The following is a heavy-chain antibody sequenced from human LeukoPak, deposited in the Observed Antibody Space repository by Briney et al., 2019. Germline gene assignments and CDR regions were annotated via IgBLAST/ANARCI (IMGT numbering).Heavy chain of an antibody. D-gene: IGHD2-15*01. CDR1: GFTFSNAW. V-gene: IGHV3-15*01. CDR2: IQSKADGGTT. CDR3: SSSAAVTLLFY. Sequence: GGSLRLSCAASGFTFSNAWMSWVRQAPRKGLEWVGSIQSKADGGTTDYAAPVEGRFTISRDDSKSTLYLQLNSLKTEDTAVYYCSSSAAVTLLFYWGRGTLVTVSS. J-gene: IGHJ4*02.